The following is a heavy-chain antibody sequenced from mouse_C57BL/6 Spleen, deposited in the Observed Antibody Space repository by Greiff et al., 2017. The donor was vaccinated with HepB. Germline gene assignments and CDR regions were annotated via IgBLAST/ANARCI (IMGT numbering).Heavy chain of an antibody. Sequence: EVMLVESGGGLVQPGGSMKLSCVASGFTFSNYWMNWVRQSPEKGLEWVAQIRLKSDNYATHYAESVKGRFTISRDDSKSSVYLQMNNLRAEDTGIYYCTDDYDGPYYYAMDYWGQGTSVTVSS. CDR1: GFTFSNYW. J-gene: IGHJ4*01. D-gene: IGHD2-4*01. V-gene: IGHV6-3*01. CDR2: IRLKSDNYAT. CDR3: TDDYDGPYYYAMDY.